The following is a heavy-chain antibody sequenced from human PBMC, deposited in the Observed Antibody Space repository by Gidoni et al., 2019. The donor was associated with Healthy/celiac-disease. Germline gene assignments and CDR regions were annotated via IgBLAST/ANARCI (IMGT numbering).Heavy chain of an antibody. J-gene: IGHJ6*02. V-gene: IGHV3-23*01. CDR2: LSGSGGST. Sequence: EVQLLESGGGLVQPGGSLRLSCAASGFTFSTYAMSWVRQAPGKGLEWVSVLSGSGGSTYYADSVKGRFTISRDNSKNTLYLQMNSLRAEDTAVYSCAKDGIQRDYGDDDYYYYGMDVWGQGTTVTVSS. CDR3: AKDGIQRDYGDDDYYYYGMDV. D-gene: IGHD4-17*01. CDR1: GFTFSTYA.